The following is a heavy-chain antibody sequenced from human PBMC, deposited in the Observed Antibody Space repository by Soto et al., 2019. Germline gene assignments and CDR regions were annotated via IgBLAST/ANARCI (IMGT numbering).Heavy chain of an antibody. D-gene: IGHD3-22*01. CDR1: GGSISSGGYY. CDR3: AINYYDSLDAFDI. CDR2: IYYSGST. J-gene: IGHJ3*02. Sequence: QVQLQESGPGLVKPSQTLSLTCTVSGGSISSGGYYWSWIRQHPGKGLEWIGYIYYSGSTYYNPSLNSRVTISVDTSKNQFSLKLSSVTVADTAVYYCAINYYDSLDAFDIWGQGTMVTVSS. V-gene: IGHV4-31*03.